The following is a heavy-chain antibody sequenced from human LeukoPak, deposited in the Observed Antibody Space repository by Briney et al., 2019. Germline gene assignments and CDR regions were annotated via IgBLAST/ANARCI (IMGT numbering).Heavy chain of an antibody. D-gene: IGHD2-2*01. J-gene: IGHJ4*02. CDR3: ASYCGTTSCYASGDY. CDR1: GFXFSSYA. CDR2: ISGSGGST. V-gene: IGHV3-23*01. Sequence: GGSLRLSCAASGFXFSSYAINWVRQAPGKGLEWVSGISGSGGSTFYADSVKGRFTISRDNSKNTVFLQVNSLRAEDTAVYYCASYCGTTSCYASGDYWGQGTLVTVSS.